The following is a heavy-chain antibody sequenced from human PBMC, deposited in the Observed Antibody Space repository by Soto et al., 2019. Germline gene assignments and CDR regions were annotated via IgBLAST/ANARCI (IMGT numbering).Heavy chain of an antibody. Sequence: QVQLVESGGGLVQPGGSLRLSCAASGFTFSDYYMSWIRQTPGKGLEWVSYISGDGSDIKYADSVMGRFTISRDNAKNSLHLQMNSLRAEDTAVYYCARRPRELDYWGQGTLVTVSS. CDR2: ISGDGSDI. V-gene: IGHV3-11*01. J-gene: IGHJ4*02. CDR1: GFTFSDYY. CDR3: ARRPRELDY. D-gene: IGHD1-26*01.